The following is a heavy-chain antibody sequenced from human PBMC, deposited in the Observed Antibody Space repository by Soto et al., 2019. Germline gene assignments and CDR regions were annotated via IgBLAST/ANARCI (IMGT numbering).Heavy chain of an antibody. Sequence: PVVSRRDSRAASEFTLVSCGMHRILQAPGKGLEWVAVIWYDGSNKYYADSVKGRFTISRDNSKNTLYLQMNSLRAEDTAVYYCARDIHPKLARYYGMDVWGQGTTVTV. CDR3: ARDIHPKLARYYGMDV. V-gene: IGHV3-33*01. D-gene: IGHD6-13*01. J-gene: IGHJ6*02. CDR1: EFTLVSCG. CDR2: IWYDGSNK.